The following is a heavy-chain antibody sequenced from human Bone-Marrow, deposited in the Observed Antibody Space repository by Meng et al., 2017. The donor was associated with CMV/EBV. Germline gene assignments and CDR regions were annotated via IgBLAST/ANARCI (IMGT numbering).Heavy chain of an antibody. CDR1: GFTVSSNY. D-gene: IGHD2-2*01. CDR2: IYSGGST. CDR3: ASDIVVVPAGADYFDY. J-gene: IGHJ4*02. V-gene: IGHV3-53*05. Sequence: GESLKISCAASGFTVSSNYMSWVRQAPGKGLKWVSVIYSGGSTYYADSVKGRFTISRDNSKNTLYLQMNSLRAEDTAVYYCASDIVVVPAGADYFDYWGQGTLVTVSS.